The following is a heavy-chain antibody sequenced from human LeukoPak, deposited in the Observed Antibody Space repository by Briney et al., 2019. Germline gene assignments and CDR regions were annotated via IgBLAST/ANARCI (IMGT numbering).Heavy chain of an antibody. Sequence: GGSLRLSCAASGFALSSHWMTWVRQVPGRGPEWVANVNRDGSETYYLDSVKGRFTISRDNAKNSLSLQMNSLRVEDTAVYYCARIGADSASHYHAFDIWGQGRMVTVSS. D-gene: IGHD1-26*01. J-gene: IGHJ3*02. CDR3: ARIGADSASHYHAFDI. CDR1: GFALSSHW. CDR2: VNRDGSET. V-gene: IGHV3-7*01.